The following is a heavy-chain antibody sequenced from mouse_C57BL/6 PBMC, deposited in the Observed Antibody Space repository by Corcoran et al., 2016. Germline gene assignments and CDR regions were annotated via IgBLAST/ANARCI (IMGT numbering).Heavy chain of an antibody. CDR2: INPNNGGT. CDR3: ARFITTGYWYFDV. CDR1: GYTFTDYN. Sequence: EVQLQQSGPELVKPGASVKIPCNASGYTFTDYNMDWVKQSHGKSLEWIGDINPNNGGTIYNQKFKGKATLTVDKSSSTAYMELRSLTSEDTAVYYCARFITTGYWYFDVWGTGTTVTVSS. V-gene: IGHV1-18*01. J-gene: IGHJ1*03. D-gene: IGHD1-1*01.